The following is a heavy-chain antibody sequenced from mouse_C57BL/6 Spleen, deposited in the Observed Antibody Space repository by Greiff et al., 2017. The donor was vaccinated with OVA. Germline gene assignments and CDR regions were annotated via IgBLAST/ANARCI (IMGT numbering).Heavy chain of an antibody. V-gene: IGHV1-61*01. D-gene: IGHD3-1*01. CDR1: GYTFTSYW. CDR2: IYPSDSET. J-gene: IGHJ1*03. CDR3: ARSRGYGVDV. Sequence: QVQLQQPGAELVRPGSSVKLSCKASGYTFTSYWMDWVKQRPGQGLEWIGNIYPSDSETHYNQKFKDKATLTVDKSSSTAYMQLSSLTSEDSAVYYCARSRGYGVDVWGTGTTVTVSS.